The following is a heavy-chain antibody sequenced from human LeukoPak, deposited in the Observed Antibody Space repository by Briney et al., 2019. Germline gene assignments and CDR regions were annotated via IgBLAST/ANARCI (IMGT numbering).Heavy chain of an antibody. CDR3: ATHPRYSGSYYLDY. Sequence: GASVKVSCKVSGYTLTELSMHWVRQAPGKGLEWMGGFDPEDGETIYAQKFQGRVTMTEDTSTDTAYMELSSLRSEDTAVYYCATHPRYSGSYYLDYWGQGTLVTASS. J-gene: IGHJ4*02. V-gene: IGHV1-24*01. CDR2: FDPEDGET. CDR1: GYTLTELS. D-gene: IGHD1-26*01.